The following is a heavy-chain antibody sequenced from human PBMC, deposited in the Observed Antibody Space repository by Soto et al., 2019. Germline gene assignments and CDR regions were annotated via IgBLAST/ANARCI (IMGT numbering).Heavy chain of an antibody. CDR1: GDSISSYY. V-gene: IGHV4-59*01. CDR2: XYNSGXT. Sequence: SXTPSLTCTVSGDSISSYYWSWIRQPPGKGLEWLGYXYNSGXTHYHHSLTRXXTITIATXXSQSPLNLSSVTPPDTAVYYCAREPYFSGWFDSCGQGTLVTVSS. D-gene: IGHD6-19*01. CDR3: AREPYFSGWFDS. J-gene: IGHJ5*01.